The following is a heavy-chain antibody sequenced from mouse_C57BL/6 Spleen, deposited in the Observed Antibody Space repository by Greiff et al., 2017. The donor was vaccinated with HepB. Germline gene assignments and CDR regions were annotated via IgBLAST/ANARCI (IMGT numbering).Heavy chain of an antibody. CDR2: IYPGSGST. D-gene: IGHD2-5*01. V-gene: IGHV1-55*01. Sequence: QVQLQQPGAELVKPGASVKMSCKASGYTFTSYWITWVKQRPGQGLEWIGDIYPGSGSTNYNEKFKSKATLTVDTSSSTAYMQLSSLTSEDSAVYYCARTYYSNVYYAMDYWGQGTSVTVSS. J-gene: IGHJ4*01. CDR3: ARTYYSNVYYAMDY. CDR1: GYTFTSYW.